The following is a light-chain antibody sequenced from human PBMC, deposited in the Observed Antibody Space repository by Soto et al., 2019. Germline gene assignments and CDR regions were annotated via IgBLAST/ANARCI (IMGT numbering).Light chain of an antibody. CDR3: SSYTNSVTLGCV. J-gene: IGLJ1*01. CDR2: DVS. Sequence: QSVLTQPASVSGSPGQSITISCTGTSSDVGGYNYVSWYQQCPGKAPKLVIYDVSKRPSGVSDRFSGSKSGNTASLTISGLQAEDEADYYCSSYTNSVTLGCVFGTGTKVTV. V-gene: IGLV2-14*01. CDR1: SSDVGGYNY.